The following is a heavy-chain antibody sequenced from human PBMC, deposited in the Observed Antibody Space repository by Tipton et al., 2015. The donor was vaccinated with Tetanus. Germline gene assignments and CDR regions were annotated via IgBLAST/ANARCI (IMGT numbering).Heavy chain of an antibody. CDR3: ARSGGRRYAFDI. Sequence: LRLSCAASGFTFSDYYMSWIRQAPGKGLEWVGYIYYSGSTYYNPSLKSRVTISVDTSKNQFSLKLSSVTAADTAVYYCARSGGRRYAFDIWGQGTMVTVSS. CDR1: GFTFSDYY. CDR2: IYYSGST. J-gene: IGHJ3*02. D-gene: IGHD3-16*01. V-gene: IGHV4-31*02.